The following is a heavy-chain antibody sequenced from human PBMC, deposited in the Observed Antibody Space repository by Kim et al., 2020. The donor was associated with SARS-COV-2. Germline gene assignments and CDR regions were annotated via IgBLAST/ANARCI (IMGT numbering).Heavy chain of an antibody. D-gene: IGHD1-1*01. J-gene: IGHJ4*02. CDR3: AAVDPVQVPGGI. V-gene: IGHV3-48*03. Sequence: YADSVKGRFSMSRHNAKYSLYLQMNSLTTADTAIYYCAAVDPVQVPGGIWGQGSLVTVSS.